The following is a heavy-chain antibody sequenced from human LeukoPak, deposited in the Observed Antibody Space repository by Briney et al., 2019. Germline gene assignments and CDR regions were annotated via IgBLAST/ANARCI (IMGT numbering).Heavy chain of an antibody. CDR1: GGSFSGYY. D-gene: IGHD3-22*01. CDR3: ARAQYYDSSGYYGY. V-gene: IGHV4-34*01. Sequence: PSETLSLPCAVSGGSFSGYYWSWIRQPPGKGLEWIGEINHSGSTNYNPSLKSRVTISVDTSKNQFSLKLSSVTAADTAVYYCARAQYYDSSGYYGYWGQGTLVTVSS. J-gene: IGHJ4*02. CDR2: INHSGST.